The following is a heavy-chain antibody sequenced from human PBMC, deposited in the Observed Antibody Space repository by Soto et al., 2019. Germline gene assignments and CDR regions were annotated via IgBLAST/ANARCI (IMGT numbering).Heavy chain of an antibody. Sequence: SETLSLTCTVSGGSISRGASYWSWIRQPPGKGLEWIGYIYYSGSTYYNPSLKSRVTISVDTSKNQFSLKLSSVTAADTAVYYCARARGARYFDYWGQGTLVTVSS. V-gene: IGHV4-30-4*01. J-gene: IGHJ4*02. CDR1: GGSISRGASY. CDR3: ARARGARYFDY. CDR2: IYYSGST. D-gene: IGHD2-15*01.